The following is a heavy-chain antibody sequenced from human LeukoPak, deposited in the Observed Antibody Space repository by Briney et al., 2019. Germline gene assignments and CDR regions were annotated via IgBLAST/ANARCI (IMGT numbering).Heavy chain of an antibody. Sequence: EASVKVSCKASGYTFTGYYMHWVRPAPGQGLEWMGWINPNSGGTNYAQKFQGRVTMTRDTSISTAYMELSRLRSDDTAVYYCARQHGIAARSGSVLGYWGQGTLVTVSS. J-gene: IGHJ4*02. V-gene: IGHV1-2*02. CDR1: GYTFTGYY. D-gene: IGHD6-6*01. CDR3: ARQHGIAARSGSVLGY. CDR2: INPNSGGT.